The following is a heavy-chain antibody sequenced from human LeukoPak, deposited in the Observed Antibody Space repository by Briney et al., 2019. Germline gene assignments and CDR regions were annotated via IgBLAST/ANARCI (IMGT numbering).Heavy chain of an antibody. J-gene: IGHJ3*02. CDR2: ISGGGGAT. D-gene: IGHD3-16*01. CDR1: GFTFSSYA. Sequence: TGGSLRLSRAASGFTFSSYALSWVRQAPGKGLEWVSTISGGGGATFYADSVKGRFTISRDNTKNTLYLQMNSLRDEDTAVYYCAKHLVFGTWAFDIWGQGTMVTVSS. CDR3: AKHLVFGTWAFDI. V-gene: IGHV3-23*01.